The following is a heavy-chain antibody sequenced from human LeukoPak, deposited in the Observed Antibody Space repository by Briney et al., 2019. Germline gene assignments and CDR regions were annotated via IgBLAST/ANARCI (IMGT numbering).Heavy chain of an antibody. CDR1: GFTFSSYE. CDR2: ISSSGSTV. V-gene: IGHV3-48*03. J-gene: IGHJ3*02. D-gene: IGHD2-21*01. CDR3: AARVAYWGSRYAFDI. Sequence: TGGSLRLSCAASGFTFSSYEMNWVRQAPGKGLEWVSYISSSGSTVYYADSVKGRFTISRDNAKNSLYLQMNSLRAEDTAVYYCAARVAYWGSRYAFDIWGQGTMVTVSS.